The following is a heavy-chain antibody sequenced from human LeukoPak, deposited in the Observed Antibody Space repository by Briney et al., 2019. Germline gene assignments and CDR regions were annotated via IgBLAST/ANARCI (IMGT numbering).Heavy chain of an antibody. V-gene: IGHV1-18*01. CDR3: ARDSKYYGDYVDY. CDR2: ISAYNGNT. Sequence: ASLKVSCKASGYIFTSYGISWVRQAPGQGLEWMGWISAYNGNTKYAQKLQGRVTMTTETSTSTAYMELRSLRSDDTAVYYCARDSKYYGDYVDYWGQGTLVTVSS. J-gene: IGHJ4*02. CDR1: GYIFTSYG. D-gene: IGHD4-17*01.